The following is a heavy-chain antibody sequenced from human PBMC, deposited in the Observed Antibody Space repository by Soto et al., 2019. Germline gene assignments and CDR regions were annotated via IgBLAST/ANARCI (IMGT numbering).Heavy chain of an antibody. CDR2: IIPIFGTA. Sequence: ASVKVSCKASGGTFSSYAISWVRQAPGQGLEWMGGIIPIFGTANYAQKFQGRVTITADESTSTAYMELSSLRSEDTAVYYCASVADYGMDVWGQGTTVTVSS. V-gene: IGHV1-69*13. CDR3: ASVADYGMDV. D-gene: IGHD5-12*01. CDR1: GGTFSSYA. J-gene: IGHJ6*02.